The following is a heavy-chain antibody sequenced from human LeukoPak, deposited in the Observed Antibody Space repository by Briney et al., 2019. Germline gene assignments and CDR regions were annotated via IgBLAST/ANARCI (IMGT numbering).Heavy chain of an antibody. V-gene: IGHV3-74*01. D-gene: IGHD3-3*01. CDR3: ASFRGTDRRITNFGGDMDV. J-gene: IGHJ6*03. CDR2: INTDGSST. Sequence: GGSLRLSCAASGFTFSSYWMYWVRQAPGKGLVWVSRINTDGSSTIYAHSVKGRFTISRDNAKNTLYLQMNSLRAEDTAVYYCASFRGTDRRITNFGGDMDVWGKGTTVTVSS. CDR1: GFTFSSYW.